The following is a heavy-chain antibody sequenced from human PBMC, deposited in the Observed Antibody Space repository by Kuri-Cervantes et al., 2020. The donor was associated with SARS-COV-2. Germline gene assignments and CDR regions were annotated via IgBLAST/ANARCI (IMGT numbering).Heavy chain of an antibody. D-gene: IGHD1-26*01. V-gene: IGHV4-39*01. CDR3: ARHGSYGWELSPYYFDY. J-gene: IGHJ4*02. Sequence: GSLRLSCTASGGTISSSSYYWGWIRQPPGKGLEWIGSIYYSGSTYYNPSLKSRVTISVDTFKNQFTLKLSSVTAADTAVYYCARHGSYGWELSPYYFDYWGQGTLVTVSS. CDR2: IYYSGST. CDR1: GGTISSSSYY.